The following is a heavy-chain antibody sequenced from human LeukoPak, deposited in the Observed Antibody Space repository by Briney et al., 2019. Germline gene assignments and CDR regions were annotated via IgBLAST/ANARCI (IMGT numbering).Heavy chain of an antibody. D-gene: IGHD2-2*01. V-gene: IGHV4-34*07. Sequence: SETLSLTCAVYGGSFSGYYWSWIRQPPGKGLEWIGEINHSGSTNYNPSLKSRVTISVDTSKNQFSLKLRSVIAADTAVYSRAASAVSVPAAQVGPWFDPWGQGTLVTVSS. CDR3: AASAVSVPAAQVGPWFDP. CDR1: GGSFSGYY. J-gene: IGHJ5*02. CDR2: INHSGST.